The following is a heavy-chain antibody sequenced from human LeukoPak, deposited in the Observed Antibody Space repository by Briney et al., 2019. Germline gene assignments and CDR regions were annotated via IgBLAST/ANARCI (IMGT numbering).Heavy chain of an antibody. CDR3: VRLIPTSHPHFDS. CDR1: GYTFTGYY. V-gene: IGHV1-46*01. CDR2: ITPSGTFT. Sequence: ASVKVSCKASGYTFTGYYIHWVRQAPGQGPEWLGIITPSGTFTRYALKFQGRVTMNSDTSTSTVYLEVNTLTSEDTAVYYCVRLIPTSHPHFDSWGQGTLVTVSS. D-gene: IGHD1-1*01. J-gene: IGHJ4*02.